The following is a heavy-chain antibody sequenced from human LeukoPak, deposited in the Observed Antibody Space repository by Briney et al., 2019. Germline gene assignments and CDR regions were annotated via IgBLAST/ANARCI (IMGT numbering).Heavy chain of an antibody. CDR3: ARVGPWVNPDYYYYMDV. Sequence: GGSLRLSCAASGFTFSSYSMNWVRQAPGKGLEWVSSISSSSSYIYYADSVKGRFTISRDNAKNSLYLQMNSLRAEDTAVYYCARVGPWVNPDYYYYMDVWAKGTTVTVSS. CDR2: ISSSSSYI. D-gene: IGHD1-14*01. J-gene: IGHJ6*03. CDR1: GFTFSSYS. V-gene: IGHV3-21*01.